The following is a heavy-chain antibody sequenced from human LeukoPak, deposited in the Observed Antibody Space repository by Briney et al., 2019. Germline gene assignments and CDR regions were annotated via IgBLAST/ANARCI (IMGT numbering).Heavy chain of an antibody. Sequence: ASVKVSCKASGYTFTGYYMHWVRQAPGQGLEWMGIINPSGGSTSYAQKFQGRVTMTRDTSTSTVYMELSSLRSEDTAVYYCAREHYGDYFDYWGQGTLVTVSS. V-gene: IGHV1-46*01. CDR1: GYTFTGYY. J-gene: IGHJ4*02. CDR2: INPSGGST. CDR3: AREHYGDYFDY. D-gene: IGHD4-17*01.